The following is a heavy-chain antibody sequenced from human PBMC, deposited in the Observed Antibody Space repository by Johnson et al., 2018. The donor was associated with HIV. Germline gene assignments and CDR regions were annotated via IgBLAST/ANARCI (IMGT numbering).Heavy chain of an antibody. V-gene: IGHV3-7*01. CDR3: ARNEYSNYGGGDAFDI. Sequence: EKLVESGGGLVQPGGSLRLSCVVSGFTFRSYWMTWVRQAPGKGLEWVANIKQDGSEKYYVDSVKGRFTISRDNAKNSLYLQMNGLRAEDTAVYYCARNEYSNYGGGDAFDIWGQGTMVTVPS. D-gene: IGHD4-11*01. CDR1: GFTFRSYW. J-gene: IGHJ3*02. CDR2: IKQDGSEK.